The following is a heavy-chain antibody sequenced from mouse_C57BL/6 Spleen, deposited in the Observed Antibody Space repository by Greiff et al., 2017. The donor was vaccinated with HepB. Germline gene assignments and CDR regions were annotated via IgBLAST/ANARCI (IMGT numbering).Heavy chain of an antibody. J-gene: IGHJ2*01. D-gene: IGHD1-1*01. V-gene: IGHV1-82*01. CDR1: GYAFSSSW. CDR3: ARFPFITTVVATDY. CDR2: IYPGDGDT. Sequence: QVHVKQSGPELVKPGASVKISCKASGYAFSSSWMNWVKQRPGKGLEWIGRIYPGDGDTNYNGKFKGKATLTADKSSSTAYMQLSSLTSEDSAVYFCARFPFITTVVATDYWGQGTTLTVSS.